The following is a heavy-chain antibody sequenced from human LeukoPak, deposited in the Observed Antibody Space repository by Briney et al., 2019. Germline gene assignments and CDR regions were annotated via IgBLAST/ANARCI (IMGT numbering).Heavy chain of an antibody. CDR1: GGSISSGDYY. J-gene: IGHJ4*02. D-gene: IGHD3-22*01. CDR3: ARGYDSQGSFDY. Sequence: SQTLSLTCTVSGGSISSGDYYWRWIRQPPGTGLEWIGYIYYSGSTYYNPSLKSRVTISVDTSKNQFSLKLSSVTAADTAVYYCARGYDSQGSFDYWGQGTLVTVSS. V-gene: IGHV4-30-4*01. CDR2: IYYSGST.